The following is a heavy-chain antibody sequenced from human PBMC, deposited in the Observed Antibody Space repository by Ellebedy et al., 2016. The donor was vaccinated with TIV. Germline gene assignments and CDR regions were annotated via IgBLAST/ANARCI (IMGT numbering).Heavy chain of an antibody. CDR3: ASGRWLPLPGS. J-gene: IGHJ5*02. CDR1: GGSISGFY. D-gene: IGHD5-24*01. Sequence: MPGGSLRLSCTVSGGSISGFYWSWIRQPPGKGLEWIGYIHYPGSTNYNPSLKSRVTISVDTSKNQFSRKLSTVTAADTAVYYCASGRWLPLPGSWGQGTLVTVSS. CDR2: IHYPGST. V-gene: IGHV4-59*01.